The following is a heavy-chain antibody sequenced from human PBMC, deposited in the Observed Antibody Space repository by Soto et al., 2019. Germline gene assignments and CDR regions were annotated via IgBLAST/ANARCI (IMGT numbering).Heavy chain of an antibody. V-gene: IGHV1-69*12. CDR1: GGTFRSYV. CDR2: IIPMYGTT. D-gene: IGHD1-1*01. J-gene: IGHJ4*02. Sequence: QVQLVQSGAEVKKPGSSVKVSCKASGGTFRSYVTSWVRQAPGQGLEWLGGIIPMYGTTYYAQTFQGRVTFSADESTGTAFMELSSLRSEDTAVYYCARIGTLDWIDDYWGQGTLVTVSS. CDR3: ARIGTLDWIDDY.